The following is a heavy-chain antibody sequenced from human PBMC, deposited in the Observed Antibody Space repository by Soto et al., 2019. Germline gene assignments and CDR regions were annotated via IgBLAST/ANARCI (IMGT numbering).Heavy chain of an antibody. J-gene: IGHJ6*02. CDR1: GGSFSGYY. Sequence: SETLSLTCAVYGGSFSGYYWSWIRQPPGKGLEWIGEINHSGSTNYNPSLKSRVTISVDTSKNQFSLKLSSVTAADTAVYYCARDRDTAMVTYYYYGMDVWGQGTTVTVSS. CDR3: ARDRDTAMVTYYYYGMDV. V-gene: IGHV4-34*01. CDR2: INHSGST. D-gene: IGHD5-18*01.